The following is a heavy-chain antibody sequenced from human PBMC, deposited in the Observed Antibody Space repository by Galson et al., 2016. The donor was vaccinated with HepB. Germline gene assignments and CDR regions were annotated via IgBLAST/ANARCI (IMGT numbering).Heavy chain of an antibody. J-gene: IGHJ6*02. CDR1: GYTFTTYG. V-gene: IGHV1-18*01. Sequence: SVKVSCKASGYTFTTYGISWVRQAPGQGLEWMGWISAYTGNTNYAQKLQGRATMTTDTSTSTAYMELRSLRSDDTAVYYCAKDFSNDGPDGGYGGMDVWGQGTTVTVSS. D-gene: IGHD4-11*01. CDR2: ISAYTGNT. CDR3: AKDFSNDGPDGGYGGMDV.